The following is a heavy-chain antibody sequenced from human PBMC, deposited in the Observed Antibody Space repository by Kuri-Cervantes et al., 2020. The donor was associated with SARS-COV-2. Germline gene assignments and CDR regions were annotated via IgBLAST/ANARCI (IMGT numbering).Heavy chain of an antibody. J-gene: IGHJ6*02. V-gene: IGHV3-30*01. D-gene: IGHD3-9*01. CDR3: ARDFNDILTGYQNYYYGMDV. CDR2: ISYDGSNK. CDR1: GFTFSSYA. Sequence: GESLKISCAASGFTFSSYAMHWVRQAPGKGLEWVAVISYDGSNKYYADSVKGRFTISRDNSKNTLYLQMNSLRAEDTAVYYCARDFNDILTGYQNYYYGMDVWGQGTTVTVSS.